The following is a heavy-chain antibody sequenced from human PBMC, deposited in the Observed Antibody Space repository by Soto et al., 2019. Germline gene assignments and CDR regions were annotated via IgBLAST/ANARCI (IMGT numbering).Heavy chain of an antibody. CDR2: INAHSGGT. V-gene: IGHV1-2*02. CDR1: GFSFTGYY. Sequence: ASVKVSCKASGFSFTGYYIHWLRQAPGQGLEWMGWINAHSGGTEYAQKFQGRVTLARDTSIATAYLTLTSLTSDDTALYYCAKDLTRQLAYWLDPWGQGTQVTVSS. CDR3: AKDLTRQLAYWLDP. J-gene: IGHJ5*02. D-gene: IGHD6-6*01.